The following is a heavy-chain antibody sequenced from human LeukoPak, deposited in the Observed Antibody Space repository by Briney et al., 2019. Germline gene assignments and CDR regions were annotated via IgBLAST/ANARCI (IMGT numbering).Heavy chain of an antibody. Sequence: PGGSLRLSCAASGFTFSSYAMSWVRQAPGKGLEWVSVIYSGGSTYYADSVKGGFTISRDNSKNTLYLQMNSLRAEDTAVYYCARDSGWYSGPYYFDYWGQGTLVTVSS. CDR3: ARDSGWYSGPYYFDY. D-gene: IGHD6-19*01. CDR1: GFTFSSYA. V-gene: IGHV3-66*01. J-gene: IGHJ4*02. CDR2: IYSGGST.